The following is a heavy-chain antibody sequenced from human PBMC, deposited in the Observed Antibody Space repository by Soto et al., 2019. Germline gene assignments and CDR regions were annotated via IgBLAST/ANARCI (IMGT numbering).Heavy chain of an antibody. Sequence: QVQLVESGGGVVQPGRSLRLSCAASGFTFSSYAMHWVRQAPGKGLEWVAVISYDGSNKYYADSVKGRFTISRDNSKNTLYLQMNRLRAEDTAVYYCARGAGYDSSGYYSDYFDYWGQGTLVTVSS. CDR3: ARGAGYDSSGYYSDYFDY. D-gene: IGHD3-22*01. J-gene: IGHJ4*02. V-gene: IGHV3-30-3*01. CDR2: ISYDGSNK. CDR1: GFTFSSYA.